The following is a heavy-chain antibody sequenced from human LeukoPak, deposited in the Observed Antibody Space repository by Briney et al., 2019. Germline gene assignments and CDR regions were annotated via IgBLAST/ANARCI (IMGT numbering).Heavy chain of an antibody. CDR3: ARGEDYYGSGSYLYYYGMDV. V-gene: IGHV3-7*01. Sequence: GSLRLSCAASGFTFSSYWMSWVRQAPGKGLEWVANIKQDGSEKYYVDSVKGRFTISRDNAKNSLYLQMNSLRAEDTAVYYCARGEDYYGSGSYLYYYGMDVWGQGTTVTVSS. D-gene: IGHD3-10*01. CDR1: GFTFSSYW. CDR2: IKQDGSEK. J-gene: IGHJ6*02.